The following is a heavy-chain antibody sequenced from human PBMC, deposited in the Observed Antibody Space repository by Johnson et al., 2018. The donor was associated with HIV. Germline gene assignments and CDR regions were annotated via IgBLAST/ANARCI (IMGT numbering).Heavy chain of an antibody. CDR3: ARAAYSGSHHDAFDI. CDR1: GFTFSSYG. Sequence: QVQLVESGGGVVQPGRSLRLSCAASGFTFSSYGMHLVRQAPGKGLEWVAVISYDGSNKYYADSVKGRFTISRDNSKNTLYLQMNSLRAEDTAVYYCARAAYSGSHHDAFDIWGQGTMVTVSS. CDR2: ISYDGSNK. V-gene: IGHV3-30*03. J-gene: IGHJ3*02. D-gene: IGHD1-26*01.